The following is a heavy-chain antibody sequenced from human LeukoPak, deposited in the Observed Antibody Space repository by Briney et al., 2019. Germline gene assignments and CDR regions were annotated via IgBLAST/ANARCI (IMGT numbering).Heavy chain of an antibody. CDR2: ISSSGSTI. Sequence: GGSLRLSCAASGFTFSSYEMNWVRQAPGKGLEWVSYISSSGSTIYYADSVKGRFTISRDNAKNLLYLQMNSLRAEDTAVYYCARDPVLGYFDYWGQGTLVTVSS. CDR1: GFTFSSYE. V-gene: IGHV3-48*03. CDR3: ARDPVLGYFDY. J-gene: IGHJ4*02.